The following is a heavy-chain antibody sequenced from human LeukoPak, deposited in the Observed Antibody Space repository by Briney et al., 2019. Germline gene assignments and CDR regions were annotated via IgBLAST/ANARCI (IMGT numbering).Heavy chain of an antibody. V-gene: IGHV3-30*18. J-gene: IGHJ6*02. CDR3: AKDRGSYYYGMDV. Sequence: GGSLRLSCAASGFIFGNYGMHWVRQAPGKGLEWVAVTSYDGSDKYYADSVKGRVTISRDNSKNTLYLQMNSLSAEDAAAYYCAKDRGSYYYGMDVWGQGTTVTVS. D-gene: IGHD2-15*01. CDR1: GFIFGNYG. CDR2: TSYDGSDK.